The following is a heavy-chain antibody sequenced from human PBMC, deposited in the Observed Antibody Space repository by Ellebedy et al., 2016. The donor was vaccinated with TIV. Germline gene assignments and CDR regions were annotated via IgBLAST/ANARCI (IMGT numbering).Heavy chain of an antibody. CDR2: INPNSGGT. CDR3: ARLNLHGDHLEF. CDR1: GYLFTDYY. Sequence: ASVKVSCXASGYLFTDYYIHWVRQAPGQGLEWMGWINPNSGGTYLIQKFRGRVTLTRDTSISTASMELSSLTSDDTAVYYCARLNLHGDHLEFWGQGTLVTVSS. V-gene: IGHV1-2*02. D-gene: IGHD4-17*01. J-gene: IGHJ4*02.